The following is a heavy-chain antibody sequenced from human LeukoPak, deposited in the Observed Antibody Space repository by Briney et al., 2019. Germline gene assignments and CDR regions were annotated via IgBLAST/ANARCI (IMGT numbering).Heavy chain of an antibody. V-gene: IGHV3-33*01. Sequence: GGSLRLSCAASGFTFSSYGMHWVRQAPGKGLEWVAVIWYDGSNKYYADSVKGRFTISRDNSKNTLYLQMNSLRAEDTAVYYCARDGTLGSGWFGYYYGMDAWGQGTTVTVSS. CDR3: ARDGTLGSGWFGYYYGMDA. CDR1: GFTFSSYG. J-gene: IGHJ6*02. D-gene: IGHD6-19*01. CDR2: IWYDGSNK.